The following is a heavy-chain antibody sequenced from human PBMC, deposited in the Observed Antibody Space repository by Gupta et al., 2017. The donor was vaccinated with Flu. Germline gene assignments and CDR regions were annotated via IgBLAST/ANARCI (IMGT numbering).Heavy chain of an antibody. D-gene: IGHD3-22*01. J-gene: IGHJ3*02. CDR2: ISGSGGST. Sequence: WVSAISGSGGSTYYADSVKGRFTISRDNSKNTLYLQMNSLRAEDTAVYYCAKGIAGSYYDSSGQLASLAFDIWGQGTMVTGAS. CDR3: AKGIAGSYYDSSGQLASLAFDI. V-gene: IGHV3-23*01.